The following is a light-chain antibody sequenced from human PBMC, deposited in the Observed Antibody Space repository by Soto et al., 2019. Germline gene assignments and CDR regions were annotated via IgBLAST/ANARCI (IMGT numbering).Light chain of an antibody. CDR3: QQLNSYLYT. V-gene: IGKV1-9*01. J-gene: IGKJ2*01. CDR2: AAS. Sequence: DIQLTQSPSFLSASVGDRVTITCRASQAISSYLAWYQQQPGKAPKLLIYAASTLQRGVPSRFSGSGSGTEFTLTISSLQPEDFATYYCQQLNSYLYTFAQGTKLEIK. CDR1: QAISSY.